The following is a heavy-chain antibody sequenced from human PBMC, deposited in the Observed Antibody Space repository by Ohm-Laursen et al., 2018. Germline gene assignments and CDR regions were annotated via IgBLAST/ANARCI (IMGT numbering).Heavy chain of an antibody. CDR2: IKQDGSDK. CDR3: ASGSSWLDY. Sequence: SLRLSCAAAGFTFSSYWMSWVRQAPGKGLEWMANIKQDGSDKYYVDSVKGRFTISRDNAKNSLYLQMNSLRAEDTAVYYCASGSSWLDYWGQGTLVTVSS. V-gene: IGHV3-7*01. D-gene: IGHD6-13*01. J-gene: IGHJ4*02. CDR1: GFTFSSYW.